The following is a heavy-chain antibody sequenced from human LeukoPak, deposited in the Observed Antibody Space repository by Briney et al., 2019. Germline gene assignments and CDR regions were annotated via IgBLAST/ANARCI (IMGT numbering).Heavy chain of an antibody. J-gene: IGHJ6*02. CDR3: ARGGYSYGHYYYGMDV. CDR1: GGSLSSYY. V-gene: IGHV4-4*07. CDR2: IYTSGST. Sequence: PSETLSLTCTVSGGSLSSYYWSWIRQPAGKGLEWIGRIYTSGSTNYNPSLKSRVTMSVDTSKNLFSLKLSSVTAADTAVYYCARGGYSYGHYYYGMDVWGQGTTVTVSS. D-gene: IGHD5-18*01.